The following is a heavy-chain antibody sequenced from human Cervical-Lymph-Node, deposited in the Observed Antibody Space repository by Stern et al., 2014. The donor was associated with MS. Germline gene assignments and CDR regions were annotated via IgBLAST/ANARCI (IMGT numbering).Heavy chain of an antibody. J-gene: IGHJ3*01. V-gene: IGHV1-69*06. CDR2: IIPIFDTP. CDR1: GGTFTSFS. Sequence: QVQLVQSGAEVKKPGSSVNVSCKASGGTFTSFSTNWVRQVPGQSLEWMGGIIPIFDTPNLAQKFQGRVTINADSSTTTVYMALNSLRSDDTAVYYCVLPSKVTTAAFDVWGRGTMVTVSS. D-gene: IGHD4-17*01. CDR3: VLPSKVTTAAFDV.